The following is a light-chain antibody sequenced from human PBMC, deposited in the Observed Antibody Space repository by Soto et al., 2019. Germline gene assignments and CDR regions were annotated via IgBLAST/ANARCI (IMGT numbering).Light chain of an antibody. CDR3: CSSATTCAV. Sequence: QSVLTQPRSVSGSPVQSVTISCTGPTIDVDSSNDVSWYQQHPGKAPKLMIYDVSERPSGVPDRFSGSKSGSTAYLTMYGLPAEHEGPSYCCSSATTCAVVGSGTTLTVL. V-gene: IGLV2-11*01. J-gene: IGLJ1*01. CDR1: TIDVDSSND. CDR2: DVS.